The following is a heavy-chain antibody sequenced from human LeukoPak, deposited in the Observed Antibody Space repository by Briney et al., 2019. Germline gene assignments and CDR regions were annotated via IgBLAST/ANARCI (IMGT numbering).Heavy chain of an antibody. CDR3: AKESNYDFWSGYYGAFDI. CDR1: GFTFSSYW. Sequence: GGSLRLSCAASGFTFSSYWMSWVRQAPGKGLEWVAVISYDGSNKYYADSVKGRFTISRDNSKNTLYLQMNSLRAEDTAVYYCAKESNYDFWSGYYGAFDIWGQGTMVTVSS. J-gene: IGHJ3*02. D-gene: IGHD3-3*01. V-gene: IGHV3-30*18. CDR2: ISYDGSNK.